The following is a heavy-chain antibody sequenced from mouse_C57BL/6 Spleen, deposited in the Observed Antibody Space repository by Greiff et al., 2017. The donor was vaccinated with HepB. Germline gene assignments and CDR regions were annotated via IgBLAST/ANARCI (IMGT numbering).Heavy chain of an antibody. Sequence: QVQLQQSGAELVKPGASVKISCKASGYAFSSYWMNWVKQRPGKGLEWIGQIYPGDGDTNYNGKFKGKATLTTDKSSSTAYMQLSSLTSEDSAVYFCARSGFITTVVAPYAMDYWGQGTSVTVSS. D-gene: IGHD1-1*01. CDR2: IYPGDGDT. CDR1: GYAFSSYW. CDR3: ARSGFITTVVAPYAMDY. J-gene: IGHJ4*01. V-gene: IGHV1-80*01.